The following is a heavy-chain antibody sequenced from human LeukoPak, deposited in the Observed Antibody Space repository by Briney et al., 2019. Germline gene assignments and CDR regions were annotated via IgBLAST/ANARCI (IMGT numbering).Heavy chain of an antibody. D-gene: IGHD2-2*01. CDR2: IYYTGST. V-gene: IGHV4-59*08. CDR1: GGSISNYY. Sequence: SETLSLTCTVSGGSISNYYWSWIRQPPGKGLEWIGYIYYTGSTNYNPSLKSRVTISADTSKNQFSLKLNSVTAADTAVYYCARSIRGYQLAFDYWGQGTLVTVSS. CDR3: ARSIRGYQLAFDY. J-gene: IGHJ4*02.